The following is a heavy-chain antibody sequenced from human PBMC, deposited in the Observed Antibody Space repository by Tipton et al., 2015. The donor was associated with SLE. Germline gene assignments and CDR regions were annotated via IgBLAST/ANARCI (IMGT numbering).Heavy chain of an antibody. V-gene: IGHV1-69*09. D-gene: IGHD6-13*01. CDR3: ATEAGATGLLDY. Sequence: QVQLVQSGAEVKKPGSSVKVSCKTSGDTFSTYTISWVRQAPGQGLEWVGRIIPFLGLTTYAQKFQGRVTISADKSTTTIYMGLSSLTSDDTAIYYCATEAGATGLLDYWGQGTLVTVSS. CDR2: IIPFLGLT. J-gene: IGHJ4*02. CDR1: GDTFSTYT.